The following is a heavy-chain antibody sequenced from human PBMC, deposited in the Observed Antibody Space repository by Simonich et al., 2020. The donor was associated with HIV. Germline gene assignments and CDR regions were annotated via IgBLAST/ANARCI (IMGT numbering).Heavy chain of an antibody. V-gene: IGHV1-18*01. D-gene: IGHD2-15*01. Sequence: QVQLVQSGSELKKPGASVKVSCKASGYTFTSYAMNWVRQAPGKGLEGMGRISAYNRNTNYAQKLQGRVTLTTDTSTSTAYRELRSLRSDDTAVYYCARGSPQDPYYYYYYMDVWGKGTTVTVSS. CDR1: GYTFTSYA. J-gene: IGHJ6*03. CDR3: ARGSPQDPYYYYYYMDV. CDR2: ISAYNRNT.